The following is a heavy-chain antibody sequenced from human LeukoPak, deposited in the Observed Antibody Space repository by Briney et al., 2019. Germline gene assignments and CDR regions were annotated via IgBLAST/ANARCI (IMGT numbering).Heavy chain of an antibody. J-gene: IGHJ3*02. D-gene: IGHD3-22*01. CDR3: ARARGWLGAFDI. Sequence: SQTLSLTCTVSGGSISSGNYYWSWVRQPAGKGLELIGRIYTSGSTNYNPSLKSRVTISVDTSKNQFSLKLSSVTAADTAVYYCARARGWLGAFDIWGQGTMVTVSS. V-gene: IGHV4-61*02. CDR2: IYTSGST. CDR1: GGSISSGNYY.